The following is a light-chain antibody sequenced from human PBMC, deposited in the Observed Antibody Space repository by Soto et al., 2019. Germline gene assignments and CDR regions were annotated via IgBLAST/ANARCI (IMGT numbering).Light chain of an antibody. CDR1: QSVSGY. Sequence: DILLTQSPGTPSFSPGGRATPSCRASQSVSGYIGWYQQKPGQAPRLLIYADSNRATGIPARFSGSGSGTDFTLTISSLEPEDFSVYYCQQRYNWPITFGQGTRLEI. J-gene: IGKJ5*01. CDR3: QQRYNWPIT. CDR2: ADS. V-gene: IGKV3-11*01.